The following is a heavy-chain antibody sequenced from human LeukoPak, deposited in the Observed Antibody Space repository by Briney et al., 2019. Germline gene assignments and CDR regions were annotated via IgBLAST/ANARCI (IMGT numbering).Heavy chain of an antibody. CDR3: ARVDLKYIVVVPAAIGLDP. Sequence: ASVKVSCKASGYTFTSYGISWVRQAPGQGLEWMGWISAYNGNTNYAQKLQGRVTMTTDTSTSTAYMELRSLRSDDTAVYYCARVDLKYIVVVPAAIGLDPWGQGTLVTVSS. CDR2: ISAYNGNT. D-gene: IGHD2-2*01. V-gene: IGHV1-18*01. CDR1: GYTFTSYG. J-gene: IGHJ5*02.